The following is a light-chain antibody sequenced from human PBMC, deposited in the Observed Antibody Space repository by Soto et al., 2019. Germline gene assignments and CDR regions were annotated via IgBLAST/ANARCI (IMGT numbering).Light chain of an antibody. CDR3: PPYNNWPPGT. V-gene: IGKV3D-15*01. CDR2: DPS. J-gene: IGKJ2*02. CDR1: PSVSSN. Sequence: EIVMTQSPATLSVSPGERATLSCRASPSVSSNLAWYQQKPGQAPRLLIYDPSTRATGIPARFSGSGSGTEFTLTISSLQSEDFAVYYCPPYNNWPPGTFGKGTKLEI.